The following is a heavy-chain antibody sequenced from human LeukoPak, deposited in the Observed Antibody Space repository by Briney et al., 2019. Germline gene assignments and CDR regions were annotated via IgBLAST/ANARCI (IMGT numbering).Heavy chain of an antibody. J-gene: IGHJ4*02. CDR2: INPNSGGT. CDR1: GYTFTGYY. V-gene: IGHV1-2*02. D-gene: IGHD3-22*01. CDR3: ARGAYTYYYDSSLEGFDY. Sequence: ASVKVSCKASGYTFTGYYMHWVRQAPGQGLEWMGWINPNSGGTNYAQKFQGRVTMTRDTSISTAYMELSRLRSDDTAVYYCARGAYTYYYDSSLEGFDYRGQGTLVTVSS.